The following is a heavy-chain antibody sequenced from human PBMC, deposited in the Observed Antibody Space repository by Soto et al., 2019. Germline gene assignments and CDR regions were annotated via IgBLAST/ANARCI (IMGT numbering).Heavy chain of an antibody. V-gene: IGHV1-18*01. CDR2: ISAYNGNT. Sequence: ASVKVSCKASGYTFTSYGISWVRQAPGQGLEWMGWISAYNGNTNYAQKLQGRVTMTTDTSTSTAYMELRSLRSDDTAVYYCARDGAYDSWSGYYSYWGKGTLVTVSS. CDR3: ARDGAYDSWSGYYSY. D-gene: IGHD3-3*01. CDR1: GYTFTSYG. J-gene: IGHJ4*02.